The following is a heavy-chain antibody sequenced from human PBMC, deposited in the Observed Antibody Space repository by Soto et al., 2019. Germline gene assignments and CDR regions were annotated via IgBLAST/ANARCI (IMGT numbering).Heavy chain of an antibody. D-gene: IGHD2-15*01. CDR1: GLTFSSYA. CDR3: AKRRGAGGHFDY. CDR2: FSIGGST. V-gene: IGHV3-23*01. Sequence: DVQLLESGGGLVQPEGSLRLSCAASGLTFSSYAMGWVRQGPGKGLEWVAVFSIGGSTHYADSVRGRFTISRDNSTNTQSLQLNSLTAEDTAVYCCAKRRGAGGHFDYWGQGALVTVSS. J-gene: IGHJ4*02.